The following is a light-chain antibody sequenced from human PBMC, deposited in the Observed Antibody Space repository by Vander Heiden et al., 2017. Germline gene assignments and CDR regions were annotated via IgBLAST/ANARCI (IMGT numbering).Light chain of an antibody. Sequence: EFVLTQSPAPLSLSPGERATLSCRASQSVSSYLAWYQQKPGQAPRLLIYDASNRATGIPARFSGSGSGTDFTLTISSLEPEDFAVYYCQQRSNWPLLTFGGGTKVEIK. J-gene: IGKJ4*01. CDR2: DAS. V-gene: IGKV3-11*01. CDR1: QSVSSY. CDR3: QQRSNWPLLT.